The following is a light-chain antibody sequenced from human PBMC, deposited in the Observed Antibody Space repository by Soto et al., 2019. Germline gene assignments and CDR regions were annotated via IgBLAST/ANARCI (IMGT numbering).Light chain of an antibody. J-gene: IGKJ4*01. CDR2: DAS. Sequence: EIVLTQSPATLSLSPGERATLSCRASQSVSSYLAWYQQKPGQAPRLLIYDASNRATGIPSRFSGSGSGTDFTLTISSLDPEDFAVYYCQQRSNWPITLGGATKVDIK. CDR3: QQRSNWPIT. V-gene: IGKV3-11*01. CDR1: QSVSSY.